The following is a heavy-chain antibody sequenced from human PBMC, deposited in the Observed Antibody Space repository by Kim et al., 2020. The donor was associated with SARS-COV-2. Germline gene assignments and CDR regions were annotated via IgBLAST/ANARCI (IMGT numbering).Heavy chain of an antibody. CDR3: ATGLVPTAARYYFDY. V-gene: IGHV3-23*01. Sequence: PVTGRFTISRDNSKNTLYLQMNSLRAEDTAVYYCATGLVPTAARYYFDYWGQGTLVTVSS. D-gene: IGHD6-6*01. J-gene: IGHJ4*02.